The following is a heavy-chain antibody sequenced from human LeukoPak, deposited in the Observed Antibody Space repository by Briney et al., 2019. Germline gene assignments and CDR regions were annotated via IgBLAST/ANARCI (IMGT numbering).Heavy chain of an antibody. V-gene: IGHV3-23*01. CDR2: ISGSGDYT. CDR3: AKPHGVGSPGY. Sequence: GGSLRLSCAASGFTFSRLVMNWVRQAPGKGLEWVSAISGSGDYTSYAGSVKGRFTISRDNSKNTLFLQMNSLTAEDTAVYYCAKPHGVGSPGYWGEGTLVTVSS. J-gene: IGHJ4*02. D-gene: IGHD3-10*01. CDR1: GFTFSRLV.